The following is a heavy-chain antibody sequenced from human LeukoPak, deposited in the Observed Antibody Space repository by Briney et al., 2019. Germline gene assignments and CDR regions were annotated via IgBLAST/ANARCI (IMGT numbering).Heavy chain of an antibody. J-gene: IGHJ4*02. CDR3: ARDQIGSSGWYLPDY. V-gene: IGHV3-21*01. CDR2: ISSSSSYI. CDR1: GFTFSSYS. Sequence: GGSLRLSCAASGFTFSSYSMNWVRQAPGKGLEWVSSISSSSSYIYYADSVKGRFTISRVNAKNSLYLQMNSLRAEDTAVYYCARDQIGSSGWYLPDYWGQGTLVTVSS. D-gene: IGHD6-19*01.